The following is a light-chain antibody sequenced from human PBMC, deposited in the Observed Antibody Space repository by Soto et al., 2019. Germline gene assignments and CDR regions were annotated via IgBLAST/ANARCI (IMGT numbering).Light chain of an antibody. CDR2: GAS. Sequence: DIQMTQSPSTLSASVGDRVTITCRATQSISTSLAWYQQKPGKAPNLLISGASNLESGVPSRFSGSGSGTEVTLTISSLQPDEFSSYYCQQYYTYSTFGQGTKLEIK. V-gene: IGKV1-5*01. CDR3: QQYYTYST. CDR1: QSISTS. J-gene: IGKJ1*01.